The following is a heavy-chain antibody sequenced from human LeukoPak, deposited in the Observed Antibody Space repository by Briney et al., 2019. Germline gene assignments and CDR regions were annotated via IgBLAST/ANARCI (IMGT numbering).Heavy chain of an antibody. D-gene: IGHD3-22*01. V-gene: IGHV3-49*03. CDR1: GFTFGDYA. CDR3: TTEHYYDSSGYYYDAFDI. J-gene: IGHJ3*02. Sequence: GGSLRLSCTASGFTFGDYAMSWFRQAPGKGLEWVGFIRSKAYGWTTEYAASVKGRFTISRDDSKSIAYLQMNSLKTEDTAVYYCTTEHYYDSSGYYYDAFDIWGQGTMVTVSS. CDR2: IRSKAYGWTT.